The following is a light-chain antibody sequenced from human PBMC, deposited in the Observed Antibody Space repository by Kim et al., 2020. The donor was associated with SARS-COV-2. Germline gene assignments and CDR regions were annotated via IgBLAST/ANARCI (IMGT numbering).Light chain of an antibody. J-gene: IGLJ3*02. CDR1: SFRTQY. CDR2: NTD. V-gene: IGLV3-19*01. CDR3: LDRVRTRVHLV. Sequence: SSELTQDPAVSVALGQTVRISCQGESFRTQYASWYHQKPGQAPILVMYNTDKRPSGGPDRFPGSTSGNTASLTITGAQAGDEGDYFFLDRVRTRVHLVFG.